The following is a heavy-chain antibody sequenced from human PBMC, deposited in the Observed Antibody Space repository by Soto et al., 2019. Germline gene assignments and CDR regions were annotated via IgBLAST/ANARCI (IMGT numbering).Heavy chain of an antibody. Sequence: WGSLRLSWASSGFTFSSYAMSWVRQAPGKGLDSVSAISGSGGSTYYADSVKGRFTISIDNSKNTLYLQMNSLRAEDTAVYYCAKDRHPPPGPPKQPLSRLAAVWGQGTMVTVSS. V-gene: IGHV3-23*01. CDR2: ISGSGGST. D-gene: IGHD6-13*01. CDR3: AKDRHPPPGPPKQPLSRLAAV. CDR1: GFTFSSYA. J-gene: IGHJ4*02.